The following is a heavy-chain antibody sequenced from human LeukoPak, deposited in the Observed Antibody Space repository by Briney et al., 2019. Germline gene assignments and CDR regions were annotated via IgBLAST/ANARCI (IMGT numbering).Heavy chain of an antibody. Sequence: PGGSLRLSCAASGFTFSSYEMTWVRQAPGKGLEWVANINQDGGDKYYVDSVKGRFTISRDNAKNSLYLQMNSLRAEDTAVYYCAKNTWYHDYWGQGTLVTVSS. J-gene: IGHJ4*02. CDR2: INQDGGDK. CDR1: GFTFSSYE. D-gene: IGHD2-2*01. CDR3: AKNTWYHDY. V-gene: IGHV3-7*02.